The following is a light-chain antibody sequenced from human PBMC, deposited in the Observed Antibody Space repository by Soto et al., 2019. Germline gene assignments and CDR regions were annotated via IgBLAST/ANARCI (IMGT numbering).Light chain of an antibody. CDR1: QNVLYSSNNKNY. J-gene: IGKJ1*01. CDR3: QQYYSTGWT. CDR2: WAS. V-gene: IGKV4-1*01. Sequence: DIVMTQSPDSLAVSLGERATINCKSSQNVLYSSNNKNYLAWYQQKPGQPPKLLIYWASTRESGVPDRFSGSGSGTDFTLTISSLQAEDVAVYYCQQYYSTGWTLGQGTKVEIK.